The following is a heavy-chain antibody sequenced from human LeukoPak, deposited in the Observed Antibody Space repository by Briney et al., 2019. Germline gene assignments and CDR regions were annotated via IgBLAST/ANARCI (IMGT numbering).Heavy chain of an antibody. CDR3: ARDLTGYYDSSGYFDI. V-gene: IGHV1-69*05. CDR2: IIPIFGTA. J-gene: IGHJ3*02. D-gene: IGHD3-22*01. Sequence: ASVKVSCKASGGTFSSYAISWVRQAPGQGLEWMGGIIPIFGTANYAQKFQGRVTITTDESTSTAYMELSSLRSEDTAVYYCARDLTGYYDSSGYFDIWGQGTTVTVSS. CDR1: GGTFSSYA.